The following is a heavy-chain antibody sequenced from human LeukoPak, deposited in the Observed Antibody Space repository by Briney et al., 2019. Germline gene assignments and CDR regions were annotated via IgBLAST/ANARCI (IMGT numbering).Heavy chain of an antibody. V-gene: IGHV4-61*01. CDR3: ARDFRAGMDV. CDR2: IYYSGST. Sequence: SETLSLTCTVSGGSVSSGSYYWSWIRQPPGKGLEWIGYIYYSGSTNYNPSLKSRVTISVDTSKNQFSLKLSSVTAADTAVYYCARDFRAGMDVWGKGTTVTASS. CDR1: GGSVSSGSYY. J-gene: IGHJ6*04.